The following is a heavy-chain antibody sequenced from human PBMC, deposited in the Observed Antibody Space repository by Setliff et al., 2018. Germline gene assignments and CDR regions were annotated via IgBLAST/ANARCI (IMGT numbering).Heavy chain of an antibody. CDR2: FSSSGSI. CDR3: ARDGGTGMVKGYYYGLDA. Sequence: PGESLKISCAASGFTFSSHTMNWVRQGPGKGLEWVAYFSSSGSISYATSVKGRFTISRDNAKNSLYLQMNSPRVEDTAVYHCARDGGTGMVKGYYYGLDAWGPGTSVTVSS. V-gene: IGHV3-48*03. D-gene: IGHD5-18*01. J-gene: IGHJ6*02. CDR1: GFTFSSHT.